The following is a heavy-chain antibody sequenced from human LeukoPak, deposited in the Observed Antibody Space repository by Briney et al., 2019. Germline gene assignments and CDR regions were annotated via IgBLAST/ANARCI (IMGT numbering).Heavy chain of an antibody. V-gene: IGHV4-31*03. D-gene: IGHD3-10*01. CDR1: GGSISSGGYY. Sequence: SSETLSLTCTVSGGSISSGGYYWSWIRQHPGKGLEWIGYIYYSGSTYYNPSLKSRVTISVDTSKNQFSLKLSSVTAADTAVYYCARAAPSLKSPMVRGVIITPPFDYWGQGTLVTVSS. CDR3: ARAAPSLKSPMVRGVIITPPFDY. J-gene: IGHJ4*02. CDR2: IYYSGST.